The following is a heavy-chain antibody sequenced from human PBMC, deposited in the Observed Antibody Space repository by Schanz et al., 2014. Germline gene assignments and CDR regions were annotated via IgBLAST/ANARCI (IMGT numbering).Heavy chain of an antibody. J-gene: IGHJ4*02. D-gene: IGHD5-18*01. CDR3: AKLDGYAYGSMGQEYFDY. V-gene: IGHV3-30*02. CDR2: IHYDGTYK. Sequence: QVQLVESGGGVVQPGRSLRLSCAASGFSFDKYGMHWVRQAPGKGLEWVAFIHYDGTYKYYADSVKGRFTISRDNSENTLYLQMISLRAEDTAVYYCAKLDGYAYGSMGQEYFDYWGQGTLVAVSS. CDR1: GFSFDKYG.